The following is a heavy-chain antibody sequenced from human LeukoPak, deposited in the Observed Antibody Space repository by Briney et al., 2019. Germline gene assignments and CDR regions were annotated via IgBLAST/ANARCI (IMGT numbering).Heavy chain of an antibody. J-gene: IGHJ4*02. CDR3: ARHGGGIYCSSTSCYIDY. CDR2: INHSGGT. Sequence: PSETLSLTCAVYGGSFSGYYWSWFRQPPGKGLEWIGEINHSGGTNYNPSLKSRVTISVDTSKNQFSLKLSSVTAADTAVYYCARHGGGIYCSSTSCYIDYWGQGTLVTVSS. V-gene: IGHV4-34*01. CDR1: GGSFSGYY. D-gene: IGHD2-2*02.